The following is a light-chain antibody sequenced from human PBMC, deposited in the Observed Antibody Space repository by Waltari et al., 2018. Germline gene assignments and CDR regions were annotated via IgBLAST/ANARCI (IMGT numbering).Light chain of an antibody. CDR1: QSIRSSY. Sequence: EIVLTQSPVTLSFSPGERATLPCSASQSIRSSYLSWHQQKPGQAPRLLIYGASSRATGIPDRFSGSGSGTDFTLTISRLDPEDVAVYCCQQYGSSPWTFGQGTKVEI. CDR2: GAS. V-gene: IGKV3-20*01. CDR3: QQYGSSPWT. J-gene: IGKJ1*01.